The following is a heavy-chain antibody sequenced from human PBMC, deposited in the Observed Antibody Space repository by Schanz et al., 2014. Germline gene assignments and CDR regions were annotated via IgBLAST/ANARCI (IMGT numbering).Heavy chain of an antibody. CDR1: GYTFTSFA. CDR3: ARGGVVVVTAALNWFDP. CDR2: INTNNWDP. V-gene: IGHV7-4-1*02. J-gene: IGHJ5*02. Sequence: QVQLVQSGSELKKPGASVKVSCKASGYTFTSFAMNWVRQAPGQGLEWMGWINTNNWDPTYAQGFTGRFVFSLDTSVSTAYLQISSLKAEDTAVYYCARGGVVVVTAALNWFDPWGQGTLVTVSS. D-gene: IGHD2-15*01.